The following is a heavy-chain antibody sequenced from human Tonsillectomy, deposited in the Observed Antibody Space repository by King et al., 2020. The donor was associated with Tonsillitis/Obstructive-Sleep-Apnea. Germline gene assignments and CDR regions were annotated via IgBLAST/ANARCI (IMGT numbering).Heavy chain of an antibody. V-gene: IGHV4-34*01. CDR3: ARDNGGGSAFDI. J-gene: IGHJ3*02. CDR1: GGSFSGYY. CDR2: ISHTGST. D-gene: IGHD3-16*01. Sequence: VQLQQWGAGLLKPSETLSLTCGVYGGSFSGYYWSWIRQPPVKGLEWIGEISHTGSTNYNPSLKSRISISVDTSKNQLSLKLSSVTAADTALYYCARDNGGGSAFDIWGQGTMVTVSS.